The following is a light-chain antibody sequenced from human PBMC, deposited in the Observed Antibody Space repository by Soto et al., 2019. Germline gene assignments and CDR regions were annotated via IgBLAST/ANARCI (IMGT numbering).Light chain of an antibody. J-gene: IGKJ1*01. CDR1: QSVSSY. CDR2: DAS. CDR3: QQRSNWPPT. Sequence: ESELTQSPATLSLSPGERATLSCRASQSVSSYLAWYQQQPGQDPSRLLDDASNRAASSPARFIGSRSWTAFTLTISSLEPEDFAVDYCQQRSNWPPTFSQGTKVDI. V-gene: IGKV3-11*01.